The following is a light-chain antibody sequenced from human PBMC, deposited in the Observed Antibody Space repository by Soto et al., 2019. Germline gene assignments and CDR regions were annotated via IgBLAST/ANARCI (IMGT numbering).Light chain of an antibody. J-gene: IGKJ2*01. CDR2: KVS. Sequence: DVVMTQSPLSLPVTLGQPASISCRSSQSLVHSDGNTYLNWFQQRPGQSPRRLMYKVSNRDSGVPDRFSGSGSGTNFTLKISRVEAEDVGVYYCMQGTPWPPYTFGHGTKLEIK. CDR3: MQGTPWPPYT. V-gene: IGKV2-30*02. CDR1: QSLVHSDGNTY.